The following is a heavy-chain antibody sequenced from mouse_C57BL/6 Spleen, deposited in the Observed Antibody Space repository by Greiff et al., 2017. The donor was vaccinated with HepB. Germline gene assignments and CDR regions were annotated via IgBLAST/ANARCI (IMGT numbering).Heavy chain of an antibody. Sequence: VQLQQPGAELVKPGASVKLSCKASGYTFTSYWMQWVKQRPGQGLEWIGEIDPSDSYTNYNQKFKGKATLTVDTSSSTAYMQLSSLTSEDSAVYYCARNGGGRGDYWGQGTTLTVSS. V-gene: IGHV1-50*01. D-gene: IGHD1-1*01. CDR1: GYTFTSYW. CDR3: ARNGGGRGDY. CDR2: IDPSDSYT. J-gene: IGHJ2*01.